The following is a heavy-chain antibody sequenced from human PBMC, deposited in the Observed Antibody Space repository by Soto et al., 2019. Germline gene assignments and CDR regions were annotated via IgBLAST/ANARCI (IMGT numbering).Heavy chain of an antibody. V-gene: IGHV3-9*01. CDR1: GFTFDDYA. Sequence: GGSLRLSCAASGFTFDDYAMHWVRQVPGKGLEGVSSISWNRGNIDYADSVKGRFTISRDNAKHSLYLQMTSLRAEDTALYYCTKGPYYDFRSAYYDSSYFDYWGQGTLVTVSS. J-gene: IGHJ4*02. D-gene: IGHD3-3*01. CDR3: TKGPYYDFRSAYYDSSYFDY. CDR2: ISWNRGNI.